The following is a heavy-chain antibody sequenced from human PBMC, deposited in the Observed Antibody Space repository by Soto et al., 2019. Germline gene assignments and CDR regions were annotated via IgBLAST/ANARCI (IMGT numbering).Heavy chain of an antibody. V-gene: IGHV4-39*02. CDR1: GGSISSSSHY. CDR3: ARDYGDYQFDY. CDR2: IYYRGTT. D-gene: IGHD4-17*01. Sequence: KASETLSLTCTVSGGSISSSSHYWGWIRQPPGKGLEWIGNIYYRGTTYYNPSLKSRVTISVDTSKNQFSLKLASVTAADTAVYYCARDYGDYQFDYWGQGTLVTVSS. J-gene: IGHJ4*02.